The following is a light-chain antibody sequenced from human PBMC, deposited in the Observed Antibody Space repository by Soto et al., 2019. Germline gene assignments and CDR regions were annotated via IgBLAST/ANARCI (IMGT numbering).Light chain of an antibody. J-gene: IGKJ2*01. V-gene: IGKV3-15*01. CDR1: QSVGSN. Sequence: EIVMTQSPATLSVSPGERATLSCRASQSVGSNLAWYQQKPGQAPRLLIYAASTRATGIPARFSGSGSGTEFALTISSLQSEDSAVYYCQQYNNWPPYTFGQGTKLENK. CDR2: AAS. CDR3: QQYNNWPPYT.